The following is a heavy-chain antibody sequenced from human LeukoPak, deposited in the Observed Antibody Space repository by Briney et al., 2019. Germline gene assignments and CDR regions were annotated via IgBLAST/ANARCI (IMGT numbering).Heavy chain of an antibody. J-gene: IGHJ4*02. Sequence: GGSLRLSCAASGFTFSNFWMNWVRQTPGKGLEWVANINQDGSEKYYVDSVKGRFTISRDNAKNSLYLQMNSLRAEDTAVYYCARSPTYSSSWYGDYFDYWGRGTLVTVSS. D-gene: IGHD6-13*01. CDR1: GFTFSNFW. V-gene: IGHV3-7*03. CDR2: INQDGSEK. CDR3: ARSPTYSSSWYGDYFDY.